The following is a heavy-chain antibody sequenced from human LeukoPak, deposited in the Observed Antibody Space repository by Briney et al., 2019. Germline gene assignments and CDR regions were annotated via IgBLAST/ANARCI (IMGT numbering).Heavy chain of an antibody. CDR3: ARSYSFDY. CDR2: IRSSSTI. V-gene: IGHV3-48*02. Sequence: PGGSLRLSCAASGFTFSSYSMNWVRQAPGKGLEWVSYIRSSSTIYHADSVKGRFTISRDNAKNSLYLQMNSLRDEDTAVYYCARSYSFDYWGQGTLVTVSS. D-gene: IGHD2-21*01. J-gene: IGHJ4*02. CDR1: GFTFSSYS.